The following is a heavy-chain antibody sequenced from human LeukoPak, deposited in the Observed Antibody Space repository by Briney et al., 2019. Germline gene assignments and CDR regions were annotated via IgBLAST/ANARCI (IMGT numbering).Heavy chain of an antibody. D-gene: IGHD5-12*01. CDR1: GGSFSGYY. CDR3: ARDTSRWLQPDY. V-gene: IGHV4-34*01. CDR2: INHSGST. J-gene: IGHJ4*02. Sequence: SETLSLTCAVYGGSFSGYYWSWIRQPPGKGLEWIGEINHSGSTNYNPSLKSRVTISVDTSKNQFSLKLSSVTAADTAVYYCARDTSRWLQPDYWGQGTLVTVSS.